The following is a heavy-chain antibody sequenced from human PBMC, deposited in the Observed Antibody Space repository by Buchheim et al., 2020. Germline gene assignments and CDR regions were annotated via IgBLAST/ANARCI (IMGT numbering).Heavy chain of an antibody. Sequence: EVQLLESGGGLLQPGGSLRLSCAASGFTFSTSAMSWVRQAPGKGLEWVSSISQSGESTPYADSVKGRFTISRDNSKNTMYLQMNTLRGEDTAIYFCAKNTSNCFDSWGQGIL. J-gene: IGHJ4*02. CDR1: GFTFSTSA. CDR3: AKNTSNCFDS. CDR2: ISQSGEST. V-gene: IGHV3-23*01. D-gene: IGHD2-2*01.